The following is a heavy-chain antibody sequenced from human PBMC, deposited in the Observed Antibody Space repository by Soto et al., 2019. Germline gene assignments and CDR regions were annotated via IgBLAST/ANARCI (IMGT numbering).Heavy chain of an antibody. CDR2: INHSAIT. CDR3: AIGPRMWLPGGGY. Sequence: QVQLEQWGAGLLKPSETLSLTCAVYGGSFSGYYWSWIRQPPGKRLEWLGEINHSAITDYNPSLKSRVTISIDTSKNQFSLKLDSVTAADTAVYYCAIGPRMWLPGGGYWGQGTLVTVSS. V-gene: IGHV4-34*01. D-gene: IGHD6-19*01. J-gene: IGHJ4*02. CDR1: GGSFSGYY.